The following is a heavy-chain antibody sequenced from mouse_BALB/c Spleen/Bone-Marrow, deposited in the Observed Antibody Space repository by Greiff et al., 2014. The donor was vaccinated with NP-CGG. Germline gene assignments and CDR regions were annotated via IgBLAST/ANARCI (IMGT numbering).Heavy chain of an antibody. D-gene: IGHD2-14*01. CDR3: ARDRGVQGYAMDY. Sequence: EVKVEESGGGLVKPGGSLKLFCAASGFTFSDFYMYWVRQTPEKRLEWVATISYGGSYIYYPDSVKGRFTISRDDAKNNLYLQMSSLKSEDTAMYYCARDRGVQGYAMDYWGQGTSVTVSS. J-gene: IGHJ4*01. V-gene: IGHV5-4*02. CDR2: ISYGGSYI. CDR1: GFTFSDFY.